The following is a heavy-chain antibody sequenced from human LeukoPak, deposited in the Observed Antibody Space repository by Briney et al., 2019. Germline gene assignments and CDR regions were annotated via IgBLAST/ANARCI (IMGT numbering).Heavy chain of an antibody. Sequence: SVRVSCTVSGYTLTELGMHWVRQAPGKGLEWVGVFDPEDGETIYAQTLQGRFTMTGDTSTDTAYVELSSLRSEDTAVYYCATGQNHMAATLFDYWGQGTLVTVSS. CDR3: ATGQNHMAATLFDY. CDR1: GYTLTELG. J-gene: IGHJ4*02. D-gene: IGHD1-26*01. V-gene: IGHV1-24*01. CDR2: FDPEDGET.